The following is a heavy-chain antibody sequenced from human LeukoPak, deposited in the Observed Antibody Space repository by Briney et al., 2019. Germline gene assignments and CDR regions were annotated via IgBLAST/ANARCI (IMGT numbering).Heavy chain of an antibody. CDR2: INPSGGST. Sequence: ASVKVSCKASGYTFTSYYMHWVRQAPGQGLEWMGIINPSGGSTSYAQKFQGRVTMTRDMSTSTDYMELSSLRSEDTAVYYCAKGSGYEHSYYYYYMDVWGKGTTVTISS. V-gene: IGHV1-46*01. CDR1: GYTFTSYY. CDR3: AKGSGYEHSYYYYYMDV. J-gene: IGHJ6*03. D-gene: IGHD5-12*01.